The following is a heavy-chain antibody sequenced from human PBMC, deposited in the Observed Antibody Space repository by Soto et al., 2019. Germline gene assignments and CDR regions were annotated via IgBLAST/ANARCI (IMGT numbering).Heavy chain of an antibody. D-gene: IGHD1-1*01. CDR1: GYIFTNHN. V-gene: IGHV1-18*01. CDR3: ALTKGDV. Sequence: QIQLVQSGAEVKKPGASVKVSCKTSGYIFTNHNITWVRQAPGQGLEWMGWISAHDGNTDYAQKVQGRVTMTTDTSTSTAYMELRSLTSDDTAIYYCALTKGDVWGQGTTVTVSS. CDR2: ISAHDGNT. J-gene: IGHJ6*02.